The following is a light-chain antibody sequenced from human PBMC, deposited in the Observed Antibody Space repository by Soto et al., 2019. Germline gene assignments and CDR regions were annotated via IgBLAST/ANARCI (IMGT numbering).Light chain of an antibody. CDR1: QSLVHGDGNTY. CDR3: MQATQSYT. V-gene: IGKV2-24*01. Sequence: DIVLTQTPLSSPVTLGQPASISCRSSQSLVHGDGNTYFNWLLQRPGQPPRLLIYKISKRLPGVADRFSGSGAGTAFTLKISRVEAADVGVYYCMQATQSYTFGQGTKLEIK. J-gene: IGKJ2*01. CDR2: KIS.